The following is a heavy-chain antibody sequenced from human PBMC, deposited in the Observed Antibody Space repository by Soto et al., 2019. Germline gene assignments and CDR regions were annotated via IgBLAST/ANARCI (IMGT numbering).Heavy chain of an antibody. D-gene: IGHD2-2*02. Sequence: QVQLVQSGAEVKKPGSSVKVSCKASGGTFSSYAISWVRQAPGQGLEWMGGIIPIFGTANYAQKFQGRVTITADESTSTAYMELSSPRSEDTAVYYCARDIVVVPAAIDPKYYYYYGMDVWGQGTTVTVSS. CDR1: GGTFSSYA. V-gene: IGHV1-69*01. CDR2: IIPIFGTA. CDR3: ARDIVVVPAAIDPKYYYYYGMDV. J-gene: IGHJ6*02.